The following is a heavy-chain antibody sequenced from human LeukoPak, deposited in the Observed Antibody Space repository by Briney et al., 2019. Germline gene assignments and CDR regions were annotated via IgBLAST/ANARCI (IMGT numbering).Heavy chain of an antibody. D-gene: IGHD2-8*01. J-gene: IGHJ5*02. CDR3: AREGADCTNGVCYAMDP. CDR2: IYTSGST. CDR1: GGSISSYY. V-gene: IGHV4-4*07. Sequence: SETLSLTCTVSGGSISSYYWSWIQQPAGKGLEWIGRIYTSGSTNYNPFLKSRVTMSVDTSKNQFSLKLSSVTAADTAVYYCAREGADCTNGVCYAMDPWGQGTLVTVSS.